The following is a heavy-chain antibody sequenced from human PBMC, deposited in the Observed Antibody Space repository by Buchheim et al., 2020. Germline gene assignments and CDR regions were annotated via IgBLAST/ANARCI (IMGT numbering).Heavy chain of an antibody. D-gene: IGHD3-22*01. J-gene: IGHJ3*02. CDR2: IYHSGST. CDR3: ARAYYDSSGYYQRDYAFDI. Sequence: QLQLQESGSGLVKPSQTLSLTCAVSGGSISSGGYSWSWIRQPPGKGLEWIGYIYHSGSTYYNPSLKSRVPIPVDRSKNQFSLKLSSVTAADTAVYYCARAYYDSSGYYQRDYAFDIWGQGT. V-gene: IGHV4-30-2*01. CDR1: GGSISSGGYS.